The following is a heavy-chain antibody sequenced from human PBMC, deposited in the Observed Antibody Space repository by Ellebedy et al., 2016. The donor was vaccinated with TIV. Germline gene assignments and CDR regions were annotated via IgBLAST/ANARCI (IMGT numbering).Heavy chain of an antibody. J-gene: IGHJ4*02. CDR3: VRHRVGSWYYFDS. D-gene: IGHD6-13*01. V-gene: IGHV4-39*01. CDR1: GVSVNDISYY. Sequence: SETLSLTCTVSGVSVNDISYYWGWIRQPPGKGLEWIGTIYFTGTTYYNPSLKSRFTISVDTPKNQFSLRLTSVAAADTGVYHCVRHRVGSWYYFDSWGQGMLVTVSS. CDR2: IYFTGTT.